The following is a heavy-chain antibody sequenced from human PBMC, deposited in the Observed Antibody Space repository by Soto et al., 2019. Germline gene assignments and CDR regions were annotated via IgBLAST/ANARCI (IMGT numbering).Heavy chain of an antibody. J-gene: IGHJ5*02. V-gene: IGHV1-18*01. CDR3: AREEVAGTSDNWFDP. D-gene: IGHD6-19*01. CDR1: GYTFTSYG. Sequence: ASVKVTCKASGYTFTSYGISWVRQAHGQGLEWMGWISAYNGNTNYAQKLQGRVTMTTDTSTSTAYMELKSLRSDDSSVYYCAREEVAGTSDNWFDPWGQGTLVTVSS. CDR2: ISAYNGNT.